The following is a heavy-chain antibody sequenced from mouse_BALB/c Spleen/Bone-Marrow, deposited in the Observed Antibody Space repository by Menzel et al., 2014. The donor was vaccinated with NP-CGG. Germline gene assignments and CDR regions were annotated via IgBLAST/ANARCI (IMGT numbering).Heavy chain of an antibody. V-gene: IGHV4-1*02. CDR2: INPDSSAI. J-gene: IGHJ4*01. CDR1: GFDFSRYW. Sequence: EVKVEESGGGLVQPGGSLKLSCAASGFDFSRYWVSWVRQAPGKGLEWIGEINPDSSAINYTPSLKDKFIISRDNAKNTLYLQMSKVRSEYTALYYCARLGYYGAMDYWGQGTSVTVSS. D-gene: IGHD1-1*01. CDR3: ARLGYYGAMDY.